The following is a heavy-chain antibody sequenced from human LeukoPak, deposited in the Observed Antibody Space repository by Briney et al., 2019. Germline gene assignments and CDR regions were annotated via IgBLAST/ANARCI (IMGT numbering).Heavy chain of an antibody. Sequence: PSKTLSLTCTVSGGSISYYYWTWIRQPPGKGLEWIGSISYSGSTNYNPSLKSRVTISVDTSKNQFSLKLSSVTAADTARYYCARSQYSYDFFDYWGQGTLVTVFS. J-gene: IGHJ4*02. CDR3: ARSQYSYDFFDY. V-gene: IGHV4-59*08. D-gene: IGHD5-18*01. CDR2: ISYSGST. CDR1: GGSISYYY.